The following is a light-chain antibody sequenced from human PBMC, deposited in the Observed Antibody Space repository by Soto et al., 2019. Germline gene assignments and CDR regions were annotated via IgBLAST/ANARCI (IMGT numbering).Light chain of an antibody. CDR1: QGIRSY. CDR3: QQFNSYPLT. Sequence: DVELTQSPSFLSASVGDRATITCRASQGIRSYLAWYQQKPGKAPKLLIYAASTLHSGVPARFSGSGSGTDFTLTISRLEPEDFATYYCQQFNSYPLTFGGGTKVDIK. CDR2: AAS. J-gene: IGKJ4*01. V-gene: IGKV1-9*01.